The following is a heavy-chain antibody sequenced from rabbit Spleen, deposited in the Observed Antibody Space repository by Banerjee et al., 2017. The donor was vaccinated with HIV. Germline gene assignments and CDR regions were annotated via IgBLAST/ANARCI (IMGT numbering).Heavy chain of an antibody. Sequence: QEQLVESGGGLIQPGGSLKLSCKASGFDFSDYYYIYWVRQAPGKGLEWIGCIYTGGSGGIYYASWAQGRFTISKTSATTMTLQMTSLTATDTATYFCGRSSVAGYAGYAYGSNLWGPGTLVTVS. CDR3: GRSSVAGYAGYAYGSNL. CDR2: IYTGGSGGI. V-gene: IGHV1S45*01. CDR1: GFDFSDYYY. D-gene: IGHD6-1*01. J-gene: IGHJ4*01.